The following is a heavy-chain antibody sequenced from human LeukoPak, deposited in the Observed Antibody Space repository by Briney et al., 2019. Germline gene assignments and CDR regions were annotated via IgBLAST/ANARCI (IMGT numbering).Heavy chain of an antibody. V-gene: IGHV4-59*01. CDR2: IYYSGST. CDR1: GGSISSYY. D-gene: IGHD1-1*01. CDR3: ARVGNWNHEGVYYYMDV. J-gene: IGHJ6*03. Sequence: SETLSLTCTVSGGSISSYYWSWLRQPPGKGLEWIGYIYYSGSTNYNPSLKSRVTISVDTSKNQFSLKLSSVTAADTAVYYCARVGNWNHEGVYYYMDVWGKGTTVTVSS.